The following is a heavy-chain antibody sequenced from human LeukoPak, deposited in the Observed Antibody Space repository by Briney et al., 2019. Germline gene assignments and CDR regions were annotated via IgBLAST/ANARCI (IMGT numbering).Heavy chain of an antibody. J-gene: IGHJ3*02. CDR3: ARELVYYDRSGYHLSDAFDI. V-gene: IGHV3-23*01. CDR1: GFTFSSYG. CDR2: ISGGGETT. D-gene: IGHD3-22*01. Sequence: GGSLRLSCAASGFTFSSYGMGWVRQAPGKGLEWVSSISGGGETTYYADSVKGRFTISRDNAKNSVYLQMNSLRAEDTAVYYGARELVYYDRSGYHLSDAFDIWGQGILVTVSS.